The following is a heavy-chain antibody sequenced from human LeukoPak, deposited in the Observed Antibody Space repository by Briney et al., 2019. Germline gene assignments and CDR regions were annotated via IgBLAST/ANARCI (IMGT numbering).Heavy chain of an antibody. CDR3: ARVDHYCSGSYYNDNWFDP. D-gene: IGHD3-10*01. J-gene: IGHJ5*02. CDR1: GGSISSGDYY. V-gene: IGHV4-30-4*01. CDR2: IYYSGST. Sequence: SETLSLTCTVSGGSISSGDYYWSWIRQPPGKGLEWIGYIYYSGSTYYNPSLKSRVTISVDTSKNQFSLKLSSVTAADTAVYYCARVDHYCSGSYYNDNWFDPWGQGTLVTVSS.